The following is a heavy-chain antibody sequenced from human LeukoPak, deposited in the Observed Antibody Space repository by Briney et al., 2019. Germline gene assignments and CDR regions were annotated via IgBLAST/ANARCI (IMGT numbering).Heavy chain of an antibody. CDR2: IYYGGST. Sequence: KTSETLSLTCSVSGGSFSSSFYWGWIRQSPGVGLEWIWSIYYGGSTYYDPSLKSRVTISVDTSRNQFSLRLNYVTVADTAVYHCARQGQSGSYTAEFFEHWGQGTLVTVSS. CDR1: GGSFSSSFY. D-gene: IGHD1-26*01. CDR3: ARQGQSGSYTAEFFEH. J-gene: IGHJ1*01. V-gene: IGHV4-39*01.